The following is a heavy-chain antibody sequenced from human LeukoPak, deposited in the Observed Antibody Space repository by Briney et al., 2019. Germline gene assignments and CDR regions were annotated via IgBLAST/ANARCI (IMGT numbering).Heavy chain of an antibody. D-gene: IGHD6-19*01. CDR2: INSDGSST. CDR1: GFTFSSYW. J-gene: IGHJ4*02. CDR3: ARAGSPYSSGWYEVLGY. Sequence: VGSLRLSCAASGFTFSSYWMHWVRQAPGKGLVWVSRINSDGSSTSYADSVKGRFTISRDNAKNTLYLQMNSLRAEDTAVYYCARAGSPYSSGWYEVLGYWGQGTLVTVSS. V-gene: IGHV3-74*01.